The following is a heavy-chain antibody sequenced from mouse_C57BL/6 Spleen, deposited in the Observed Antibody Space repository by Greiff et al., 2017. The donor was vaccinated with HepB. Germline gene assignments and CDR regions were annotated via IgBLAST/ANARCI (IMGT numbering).Heavy chain of an antibody. Sequence: QVQLKQSGPELVKPGASVKISCKASGYAFSSSWMNWVKQRPGKGLEWIGRIYPGDGDTNYNGKFKGKATLTADKSSSTAYMQLSSLTSEDAAVYFCARSAGGYWGQGTTLTVSS. CDR2: IYPGDGDT. V-gene: IGHV1-82*01. CDR3: ARSAGGY. J-gene: IGHJ2*01. CDR1: GYAFSSSW.